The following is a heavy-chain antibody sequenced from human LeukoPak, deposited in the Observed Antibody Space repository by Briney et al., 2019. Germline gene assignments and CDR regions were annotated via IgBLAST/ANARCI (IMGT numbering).Heavy chain of an antibody. Sequence: GGSLRLSCAASGFTFSSYWMSWVRQAPGKGLEWVANIKQDGSEKYYVDSVKGRFTISRDNAKNSLYLQMNSLRAEDTAVYYCARLTKYNDYVWGSYRYTGFDYWGQGTLVTVSS. D-gene: IGHD3-16*02. V-gene: IGHV3-7*01. CDR1: GFTFSSYW. CDR3: ARLTKYNDYVWGSYRYTGFDY. CDR2: IKQDGSEK. J-gene: IGHJ4*02.